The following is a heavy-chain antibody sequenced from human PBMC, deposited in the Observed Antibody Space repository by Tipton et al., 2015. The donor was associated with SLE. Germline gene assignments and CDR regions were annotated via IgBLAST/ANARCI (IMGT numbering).Heavy chain of an antibody. J-gene: IGHJ4*02. D-gene: IGHD1-7*01. CDR2: IYKGGST. CDR1: DFTVSRNY. Sequence: QLVQSGGGLVQPGGSLRLSCAASDFTVSRNYMSWVRQAPGKGLEWVSIIYKGGSTYYAGSVKGRFTISRDDAEDTLYLQMNSLRAEDTAVYYCVREFAGTRDYWGQGTLVTVSS. CDR3: VREFAGTRDY. V-gene: IGHV3-53*01.